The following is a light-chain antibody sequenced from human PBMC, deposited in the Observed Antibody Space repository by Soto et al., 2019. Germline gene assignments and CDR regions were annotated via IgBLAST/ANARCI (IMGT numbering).Light chain of an antibody. V-gene: IGKV3-15*01. J-gene: IGKJ1*01. CDR3: QQYNNWPRT. CDR2: GAS. Sequence: EMVMTQSPVTLSVSPGERATLSCRASQSIDYNLAWYQQKPGQAPRLLIFGASTRATNVPDRFTGSGSGTEFTLTINSLQSEDFAVYYCQQYNNWPRTFGQGTKVDIK. CDR1: QSIDYN.